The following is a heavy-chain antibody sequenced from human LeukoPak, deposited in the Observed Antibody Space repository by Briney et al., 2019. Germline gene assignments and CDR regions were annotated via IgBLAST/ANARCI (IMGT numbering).Heavy chain of an antibody. Sequence: EASVKVSCKASGYTFTGYYMHWVRQAPGQGLEWMGWINPNSGGTNYAQKFQGRVTMTRDTSISTAYMELSRLRSDDTAVYYCARGIAAVGVGSPKRNDYWGQGTLVTVSS. J-gene: IGHJ4*02. CDR2: INPNSGGT. CDR1: GYTFTGYY. CDR3: ARGIAAVGVGSPKRNDY. D-gene: IGHD6-13*01. V-gene: IGHV1-2*02.